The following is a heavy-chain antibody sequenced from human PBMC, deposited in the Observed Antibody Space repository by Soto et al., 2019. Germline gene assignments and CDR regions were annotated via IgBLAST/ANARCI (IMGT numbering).Heavy chain of an antibody. CDR3: ARPLIGNTIDL. CDR2: INPSRGSA. J-gene: IGHJ3*01. V-gene: IGHV1-46*01. D-gene: IGHD1-7*01. Sequence: ASVNVSCKSSGYTFFKYFIHWGRQAPGQGLEWIGIINPSRGSATYGPIFQGRVSLTTDMPTSTVYMELSSLRSEDTAIYYCARPLIGNTIDLWGQGTSVTVSS. CDR1: GYTFFKYF.